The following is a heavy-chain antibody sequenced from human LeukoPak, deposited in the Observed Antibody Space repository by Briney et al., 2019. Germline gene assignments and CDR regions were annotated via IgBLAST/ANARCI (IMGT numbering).Heavy chain of an antibody. CDR3: AKESAGYTNPYYFDY. CDR1: GFTFSTYA. Sequence: GGSLRLSCAASGFTFSTYAMSWVHQAPGKGLEWVSTISGSGANTYYADSVRGRFTISRDNSKNTLYLHMNSLRAEDTAVYYCAKESAGYTNPYYFDYWGQGTLVTVSS. V-gene: IGHV3-23*01. D-gene: IGHD3-16*02. J-gene: IGHJ4*02. CDR2: ISGSGANT.